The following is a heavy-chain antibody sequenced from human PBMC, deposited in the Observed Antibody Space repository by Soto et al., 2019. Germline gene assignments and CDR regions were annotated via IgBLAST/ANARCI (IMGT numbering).Heavy chain of an antibody. D-gene: IGHD6-13*01. V-gene: IGHV3-30-3*01. J-gene: IGHJ3*02. Sequence: PGGSLRLSCAASGFTFSSYAMHWVRQAPGKGLEWVAVISYDGSNKYYADSVKGRFTISRDNSKNTLYLQMNSLRAEDTAVYYCARVAAASPHAFDIWGQGTMVTVSS. CDR3: ARVAAASPHAFDI. CDR1: GFTFSSYA. CDR2: ISYDGSNK.